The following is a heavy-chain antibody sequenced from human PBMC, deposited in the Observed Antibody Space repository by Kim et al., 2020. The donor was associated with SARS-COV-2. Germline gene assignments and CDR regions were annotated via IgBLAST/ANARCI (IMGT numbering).Heavy chain of an antibody. CDR2: ISYDGSNK. CDR1: GFTFSSYA. D-gene: IGHD3-22*01. J-gene: IGHJ4*02. Sequence: GGSLRLSCAASGFTFSSYAMHWVRQAPGKGLEWVAVISYDGSNKYYADSVKGRFTISRDNSKNTLYLQMNSLRAEDTAVYYCARKYDSSGYINDYWGQGTLVTVSS. V-gene: IGHV3-30*04. CDR3: ARKYDSSGYINDY.